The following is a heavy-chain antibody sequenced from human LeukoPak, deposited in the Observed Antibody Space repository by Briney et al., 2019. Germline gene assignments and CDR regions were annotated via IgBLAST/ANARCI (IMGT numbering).Heavy chain of an antibody. D-gene: IGHD2-2*01. CDR3: ASGDIVVVPARFDP. CDR1: GFTFSSYS. Sequence: GGSLRLSCAASGFTFSSYSMNWVRQAPGKGLEWVSSISSSSSYIYYADSVKGRFTISRDNAKNSLYLQMNSLRAEDTAVYYCASGDIVVVPARFDPWAREPWSPSPQ. V-gene: IGHV3-21*01. CDR2: ISSSSSYI. J-gene: IGHJ5*02.